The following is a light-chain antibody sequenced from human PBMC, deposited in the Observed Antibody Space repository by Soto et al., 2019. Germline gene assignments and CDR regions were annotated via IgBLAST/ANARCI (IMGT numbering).Light chain of an antibody. CDR3: QQYDSSPRT. CDR2: GAF. V-gene: IGKV3-20*01. CDR1: QSVSSSY. J-gene: IGKJ1*01. Sequence: PGERATLSCRAIQSVSSSYLAWYQQKPGQPPRLLIYGAFSRATGIPDRFSGSGSGTDFALTISRLEPEDFAVYYCQQYDSSPRTFGQGTKVDIK.